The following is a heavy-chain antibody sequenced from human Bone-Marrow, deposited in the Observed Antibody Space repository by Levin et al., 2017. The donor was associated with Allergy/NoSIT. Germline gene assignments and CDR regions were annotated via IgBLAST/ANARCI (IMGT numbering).Heavy chain of an antibody. V-gene: IGHV3-23*01. CDR2: IATGGRT. D-gene: IGHD6-19*01. CDR1: GFPFRNYA. Sequence: LSLTCAASGFPFRNYAMSWVRHAPGKGLEWISAIATGGRTSYADSVKGRFSTSRANSKTTLSLLMNNLRGEEKAVYYCGEETPGSGWYTIDDGGQGTLVTVSS. J-gene: IGHJ4*01. CDR3: GEETPGSGWYTIDD.